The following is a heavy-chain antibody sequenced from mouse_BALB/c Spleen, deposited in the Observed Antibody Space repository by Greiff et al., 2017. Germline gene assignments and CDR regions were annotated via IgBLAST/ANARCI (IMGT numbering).Heavy chain of an antibody. CDR2: ISSGGSYT. CDR1: GFTFSSYT. D-gene: IGHD1-1*01. Sequence: EVKLVESGGGLVKPGGSLKLSCAASGFTFSSYTMSWVRQTPEKRLEWVATISSGGSYTYYPDSVKGRFTISRDNAKNTLYLQMSSLKSEDTAMYYCTRDYYGSIYYFDYWGQGTTLTVSS. V-gene: IGHV5-6-4*01. CDR3: TRDYYGSIYYFDY. J-gene: IGHJ2*01.